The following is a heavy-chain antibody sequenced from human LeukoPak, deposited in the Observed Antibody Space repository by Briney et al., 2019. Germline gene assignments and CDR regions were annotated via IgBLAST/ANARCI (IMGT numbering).Heavy chain of an antibody. J-gene: IGHJ4*02. CDR2: IYTSGST. CDR1: GGSISSGSYY. D-gene: IGHD3-22*01. CDR3: ARSGHYYDSSGYYSYYFDY. Sequence: SQSLSLTRTVSGGSISSGSYYWSWIRQPAGKGLEWVGRIYTSGSTNNNPSLTSRLTISVDTSKNQFSLKLSSVTAADTAVYYCARSGHYYDSSGYYSYYFDYWGQGTLVTVYS. V-gene: IGHV4-61*02.